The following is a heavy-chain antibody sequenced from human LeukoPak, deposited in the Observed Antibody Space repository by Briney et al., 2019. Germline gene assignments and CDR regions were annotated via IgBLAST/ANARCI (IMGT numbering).Heavy chain of an antibody. CDR1: GFTFSSYG. V-gene: IGHV3-23*01. CDR3: AKIPHSGSYSAFDY. Sequence: GGSLRLSCAASGFTFSSYGMSWVRQAPGKGLEWVSAISGSGGSTYYADSVKGRFTISRDNSKNTLYLQMNSLRAEHTAVYYCAKIPHSGSYSAFDYWGQGTLVTVSS. J-gene: IGHJ4*02. CDR2: ISGSGGST. D-gene: IGHD1-26*01.